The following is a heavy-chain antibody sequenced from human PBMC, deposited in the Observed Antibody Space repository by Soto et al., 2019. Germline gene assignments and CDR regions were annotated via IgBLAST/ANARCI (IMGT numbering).Heavy chain of an antibody. CDR1: GGSISSYY. CDR3: ARQGIVGTGDAFDI. D-gene: IGHD1-26*01. Sequence: SETLSLTCTVSGGSISSYYWSWIRQPPGKGLEWIGYIYYSGSTNYNPSLKSRVTISADTSKNQFSLKLSSVTAADTAVYYCARQGIVGTGDAFDIWGQGTMVTVSS. V-gene: IGHV4-59*08. J-gene: IGHJ3*02. CDR2: IYYSGST.